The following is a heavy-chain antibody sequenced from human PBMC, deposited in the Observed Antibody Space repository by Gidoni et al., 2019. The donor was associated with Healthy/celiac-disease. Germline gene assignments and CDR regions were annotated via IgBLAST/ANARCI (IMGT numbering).Heavy chain of an antibody. CDR3: ARAPYYYDSSGYYYQGPTDY. J-gene: IGHJ4*02. D-gene: IGHD3-22*01. V-gene: IGHV3-33*01. Sequence: QVQLVESGGGVVQPGRSLRLSCAASGFTFSSYGLHWVRQAPGKGLEWLAVIWYDGSNKYYADSVKGRFTISRDNSKNTLYLQMNSLRAEDTAVYYCARAPYYYDSSGYYYQGPTDYWGQGTLVTVSS. CDR2: IWYDGSNK. CDR1: GFTFSSYG.